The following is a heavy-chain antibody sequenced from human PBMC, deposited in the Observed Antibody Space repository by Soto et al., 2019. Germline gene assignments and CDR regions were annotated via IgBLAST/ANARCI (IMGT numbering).Heavy chain of an antibody. Sequence: QVQLVQSGAEMKKPGSSVKVSCQSSGGTFNTYAMNWVRQAPGQGPEWMGDISPMFGAANYAPKFQGRGTITADESTGTSYMKLRSLTSEDTALYFCAREVQVHTPAFVYWGQGTLVTVSS. V-gene: IGHV1-69*19. CDR2: ISPMFGAA. CDR1: GGTFNTYA. D-gene: IGHD3-10*01. J-gene: IGHJ4*02. CDR3: AREVQVHTPAFVY.